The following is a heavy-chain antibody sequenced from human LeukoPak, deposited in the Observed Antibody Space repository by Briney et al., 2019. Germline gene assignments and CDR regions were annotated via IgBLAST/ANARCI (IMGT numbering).Heavy chain of an antibody. J-gene: IGHJ6*03. CDR1: GGSISSTSYY. D-gene: IGHD6-6*01. CDR2: IYYSGST. CDR3: ARTQYSTSPEGYYYYYMDV. V-gene: IGHV4-39*01. Sequence: SETLSLTCTVSGGSISSTSYYWGWIRQPPGKGLEWIGSIYYSGSTSYNPSLRSRVTISVDTSKDQFSLKLSSVAAADTAVYYCARTQYSTSPEGYYYYYMDVWGKGTTLTVSS.